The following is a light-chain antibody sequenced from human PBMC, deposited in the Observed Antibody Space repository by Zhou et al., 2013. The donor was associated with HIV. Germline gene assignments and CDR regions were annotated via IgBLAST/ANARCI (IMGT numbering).Light chain of an antibody. CDR2: DVN. J-gene: IGLJ1*01. CDR1: SSDIGAYNY. Sequence: QSALTQPASVSGSPGQSITISCTGTSSDIGAYNYVSWYQQHPGKAPKLMIYDVNKRPSGVSNRFSGSKSGNTASLTISGLQAEDEADYYCSSYTSSSTLPFXVFGTGTKVTV. CDR3: SSYTSSSTLPFXV. V-gene: IGLV2-14*01.